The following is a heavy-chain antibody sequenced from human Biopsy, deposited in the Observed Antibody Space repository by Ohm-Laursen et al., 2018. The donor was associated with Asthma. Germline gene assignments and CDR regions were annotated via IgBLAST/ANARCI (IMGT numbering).Heavy chain of an antibody. CDR1: GFSLDDYA. D-gene: IGHD3-10*01. J-gene: IGHJ3*01. CDR2: ISYNGSTK. Sequence: SLRLSCAASGFSLDDYAMHWVRQAPGKGLEWVALISYNGSTKVYPDSVKGRFSISRDNSKNTLYLQMNTLTAEDTAVYYCARDGFGAYQIDAFNLWGQGTLVTVSS. CDR3: ARDGFGAYQIDAFNL. V-gene: IGHV3-30*03.